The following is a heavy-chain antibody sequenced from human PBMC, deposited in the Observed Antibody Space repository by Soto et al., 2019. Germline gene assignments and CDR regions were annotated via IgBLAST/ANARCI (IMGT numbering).Heavy chain of an antibody. Sequence: ASVKVSCKVSGYTLTELSMHWVRQAPGKGLEWMGGFDPEDGEAIYAQKFQGRVTMTEDTSTDTAYMELSSLRSEDTAVYYCATYPYYDILTGAFDIWGQGTMVTVSS. V-gene: IGHV1-24*01. CDR2: FDPEDGEA. D-gene: IGHD3-9*01. CDR3: ATYPYYDILTGAFDI. CDR1: GYTLTELS. J-gene: IGHJ3*02.